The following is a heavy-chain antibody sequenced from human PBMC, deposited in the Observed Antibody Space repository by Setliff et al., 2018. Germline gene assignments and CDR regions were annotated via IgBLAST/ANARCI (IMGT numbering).Heavy chain of an antibody. CDR2: TIPMFGSA. Sequence: SVKVSCKASGGTFRSYGISWVRQAPGQGLEWMGGTIPMFGSANYAQKFQGRVTIITDEFTGAAYMELSSLRTEDTAVYYCAREGVDIRSSTDYRYYMDVWG. V-gene: IGHV1-69*05. J-gene: IGHJ6*03. CDR1: GGTFRSYG. D-gene: IGHD5-12*01. CDR3: AREGVDIRSSTDYRYYMDV.